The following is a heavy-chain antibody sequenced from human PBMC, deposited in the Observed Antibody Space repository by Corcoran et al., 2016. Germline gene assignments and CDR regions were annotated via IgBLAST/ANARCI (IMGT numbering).Heavy chain of an antibody. CDR2: ISSSSSTI. CDR1: GFTFSSYS. V-gene: IGHV3-48*04. CDR3: ARAPGGDYYDSSGYYIGLGY. D-gene: IGHD3-22*01. J-gene: IGHJ4*02. Sequence: EVQLVESGGGLVQPGGSLRLSCAASGFTFSSYSMNWVRQAPGKGLEWVSYISSSSSTIYYADSVKGRFTISRDNAKNSLYLQMTSLRAEDTAVYYCARAPGGDYYDSSGYYIGLGYWGQGTLVTVSS.